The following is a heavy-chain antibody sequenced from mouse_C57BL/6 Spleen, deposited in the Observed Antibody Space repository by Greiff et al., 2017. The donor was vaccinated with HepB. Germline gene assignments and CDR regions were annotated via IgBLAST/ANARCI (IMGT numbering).Heavy chain of an antibody. CDR1: GYAFSSSW. Sequence: QVQLQQSGPELVKPGASVKISCKASGYAFSSSWMNWVKQRPGKGLEWIGRIYPGDGDTNYNGKFKGKATLTADKSSSTAYMQLSSLTSEDSAVYFCARRKIYYGSSYDAMDYWGQGTSVTVSS. J-gene: IGHJ4*01. CDR2: IYPGDGDT. CDR3: ARRKIYYGSSYDAMDY. D-gene: IGHD1-1*01. V-gene: IGHV1-82*01.